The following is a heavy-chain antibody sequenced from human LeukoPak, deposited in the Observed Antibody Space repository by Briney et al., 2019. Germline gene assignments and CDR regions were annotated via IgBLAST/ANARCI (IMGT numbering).Heavy chain of an antibody. CDR2: ISSSGAST. J-gene: IGHJ4*02. V-gene: IGHV3-23*01. D-gene: IGHD3-22*01. Sequence: GGSLRLSCAASGFTFSGYAMSWVRQAPGKGLEWVSAISSSGASTYYADSVKGRFTISRDNSKNTLYLQMNSLRTEDTAVYYCARDYYESSGYPPEPYDNWGQGTLVTVSS. CDR3: ARDYYESSGYPPEPYDN. CDR1: GFTFSGYA.